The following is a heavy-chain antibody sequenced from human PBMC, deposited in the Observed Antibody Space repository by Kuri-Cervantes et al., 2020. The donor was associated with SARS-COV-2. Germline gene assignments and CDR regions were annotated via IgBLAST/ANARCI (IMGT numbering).Heavy chain of an antibody. CDR1: GYTFTGYY. Sequence: ASVKVSCKASGYTFTGYYMHWVRQAPGQGLEWMGWINPNSGGTNYAQKFQGRVTMTRDTSISTAYMELSRLRSDPTAVYYCARGGTGIFTWFDPWGQGTLVTVSS. CDR2: INPNSGGT. V-gene: IGHV1-2*02. J-gene: IGHJ5*02. CDR3: ARGGTGIFTWFDP.